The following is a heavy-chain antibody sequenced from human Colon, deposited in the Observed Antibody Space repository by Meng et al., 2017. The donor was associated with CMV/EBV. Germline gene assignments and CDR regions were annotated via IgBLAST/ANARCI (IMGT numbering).Heavy chain of an antibody. CDR3: ARGRQYQLRLDY. CDR1: GFTFSDYY. Sequence: GESLKISCAASGFTFSDYYMSWIRQAPGKGLEWVSYISSSGSTIYYADSVKGRFTISRDNAKNSLYLQMNSLRAEDTAVYYCARGRQYQLRLDYWGQGTLVTVSS. D-gene: IGHD2-2*01. CDR2: ISSSGSTI. J-gene: IGHJ4*02. V-gene: IGHV3-11*01.